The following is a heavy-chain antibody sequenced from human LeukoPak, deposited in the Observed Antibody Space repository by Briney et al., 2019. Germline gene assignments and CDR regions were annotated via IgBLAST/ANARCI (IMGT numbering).Heavy chain of an antibody. CDR2: IYYNGNT. CDR3: ARLNRPGWFDP. V-gene: IGHV4-39*07. Sequence: SETLSLTCTVSGGSISSSSDYWGWIRQPPGEGLEWIANIYYNGNTHYNTSLKSRVTISIDTSKNQFSLGLTSVTAADTAVYFCARLNRPGWFDPWGQGTLVTVSS. D-gene: IGHD1-14*01. J-gene: IGHJ5*02. CDR1: GGSISSSSDY.